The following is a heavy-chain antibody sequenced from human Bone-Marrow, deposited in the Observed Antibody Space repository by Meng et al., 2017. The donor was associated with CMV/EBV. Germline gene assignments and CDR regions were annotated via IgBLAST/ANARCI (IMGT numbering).Heavy chain of an antibody. CDR1: GFTFRNYW. Sequence: GGSLRLSCAASGFTFRNYWMSWVRQAPGKGLEWVANIKGDGSDKGYVDSVKGRFTISRDNARNSLYMEMNSLRAEDTAVYYCVPHDCAMDVWGQGTTVTVS. V-gene: IGHV3-7*01. CDR3: VPHDCAMDV. CDR2: IKGDGSDK. J-gene: IGHJ6*02.